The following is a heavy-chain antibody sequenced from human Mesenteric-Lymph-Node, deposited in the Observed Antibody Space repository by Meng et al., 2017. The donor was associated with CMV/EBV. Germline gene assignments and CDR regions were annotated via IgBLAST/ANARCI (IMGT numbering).Heavy chain of an antibody. CDR3: ARHQRWLKSEGGFNY. CDR2: INHSGST. J-gene: IGHJ4*02. Sequence: VQLQQWGEGRLKPSETLALTCAVYGGSFSGYYWSWIRQPPGKGLEWIGEINHSGSTNYNPSLKSRVTISVDTSKNQFSLKLSSVTAADTAVYYCARHQRWLKSEGGFNYWGQGTLVTVSS. D-gene: IGHD4-23*01. V-gene: IGHV4-34*01. CDR1: GGSFSGYY.